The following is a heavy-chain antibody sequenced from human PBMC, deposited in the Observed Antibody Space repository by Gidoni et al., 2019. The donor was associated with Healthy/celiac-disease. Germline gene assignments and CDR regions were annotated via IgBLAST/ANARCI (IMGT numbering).Heavy chain of an antibody. CDR1: GGSFSGYY. J-gene: IGHJ6*02. V-gene: IGHV4-34*01. Sequence: QVQLQQWGAGLLKPSETLSLTCAVYGGSFSGYYWSWIRPPPGKALEWIGEINHSGSTNYNPSLKSRVTISVDTSKNQFSLKLISVTAADTAVYYCARTHILTGYYAPRYYYGMDVWGQGTTVTVSS. CDR2: INHSGST. D-gene: IGHD3-9*01. CDR3: ARTHILTGYYAPRYYYGMDV.